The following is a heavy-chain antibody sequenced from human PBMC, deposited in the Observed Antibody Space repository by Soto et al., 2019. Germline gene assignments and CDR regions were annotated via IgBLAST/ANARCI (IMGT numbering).Heavy chain of an antibody. D-gene: IGHD3-10*01. CDR2: ISYDGSNK. Sequence: QVQLVESGGGVVQPGRSLRLSCAASGFAFSSYAMHWVRQAPGKGLEWVAVISYDGSNKYYADSVKGRFTISRDNSKNTVYLQRNSLRAEDTDVYYCARDLSGSGDWGQGTLVTVSS. V-gene: IGHV3-30-3*01. J-gene: IGHJ4*02. CDR3: ARDLSGSGD. CDR1: GFAFSSYA.